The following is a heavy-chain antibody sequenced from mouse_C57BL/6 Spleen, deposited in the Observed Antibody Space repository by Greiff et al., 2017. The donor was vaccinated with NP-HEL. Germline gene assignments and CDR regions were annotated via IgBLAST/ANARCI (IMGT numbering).Heavy chain of an antibody. Sequence: QVQLQQSGAELVKPGASVKLSCKASGYTFTSYWMHWVKQRPGQGLEWIGMIHPNSGSTNYNEKFKSKATLTVDKSSSTAYMQLSSLTSEDSAVYYCARWDYGSSSFDYWGQGTTLTVSS. D-gene: IGHD1-1*01. J-gene: IGHJ2*01. CDR3: ARWDYGSSSFDY. CDR1: GYTFTSYW. V-gene: IGHV1-64*01. CDR2: IHPNSGST.